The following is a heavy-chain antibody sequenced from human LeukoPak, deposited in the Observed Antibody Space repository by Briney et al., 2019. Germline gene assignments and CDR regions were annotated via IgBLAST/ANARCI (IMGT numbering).Heavy chain of an antibody. CDR1: GGSVSSGSYY. Sequence: SETLSLTCTVSGGSVSSGSYYWSWIRQPPGKGLEWIGYIYYSGSTNYNPSLKSRVTISVDTSKNQFSLKLSSVTAADTAVYYCARASNLSRRLRYFDPQTTGGPNDYWGQGTLVTVSS. CDR2: IYYSGST. J-gene: IGHJ4*02. CDR3: ARASNLSRRLRYFDPQTTGGPNDY. D-gene: IGHD3-9*01. V-gene: IGHV4-61*01.